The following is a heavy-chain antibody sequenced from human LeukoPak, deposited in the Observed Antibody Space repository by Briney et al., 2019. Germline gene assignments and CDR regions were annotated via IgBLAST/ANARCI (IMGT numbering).Heavy chain of an antibody. V-gene: IGHV3-48*03. Sequence: GGSLRLSCAASGFTFSSYEMYWVRQAPGKGLEWVSYISSSGSTIYYADSVKGRFSISRDNAKNSLYLQMNSLRAEDTAVYYCARDLLGWELHYFDYWGQGTLVTVSS. D-gene: IGHD1-26*01. CDR2: ISSSGSTI. J-gene: IGHJ4*02. CDR1: GFTFSSYE. CDR3: ARDLLGWELHYFDY.